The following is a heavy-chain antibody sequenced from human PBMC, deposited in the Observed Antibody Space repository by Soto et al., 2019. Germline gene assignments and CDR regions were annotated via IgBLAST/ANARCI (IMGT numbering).Heavy chain of an antibody. CDR1: GGSISSSRYF. CDR2: IYYSGST. CDR3: ARHPSDFWFDP. Sequence: QLQLQESGPGLVKPSGTLSLTCCVSGGSISSSRYFCGWIRQPPGQGLEWIGSIYYSGSTYYIPSLKSRVTVSVDTSKNQFSLKLSCVTAADTAVYYCARHPSDFWFDPWGQGNLVTVSS. V-gene: IGHV4-39*01. D-gene: IGHD2-21*02. J-gene: IGHJ5*02.